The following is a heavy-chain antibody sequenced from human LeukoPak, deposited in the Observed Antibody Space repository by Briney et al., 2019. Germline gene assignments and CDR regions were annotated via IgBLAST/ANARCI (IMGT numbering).Heavy chain of an antibody. D-gene: IGHD2-2*01. CDR1: GFTFSSYA. CDR3: AKDVVPAATYYYYYGMDV. Sequence: SGGSLRLSCAASGFTFSSYAMSWVRQAPGKGLEWVSAISGSGGSTYYADSVKGRFTISRDNSKNTLYLQMNSLRAEDTAVYYCAKDVVPAATYYYYYGMDVWGQGTTVTVSS. CDR2: ISGSGGST. J-gene: IGHJ6*02. V-gene: IGHV3-23*01.